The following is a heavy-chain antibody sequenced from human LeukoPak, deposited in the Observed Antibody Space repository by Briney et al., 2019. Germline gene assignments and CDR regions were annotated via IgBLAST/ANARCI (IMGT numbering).Heavy chain of an antibody. CDR1: GASVSSSGYY. D-gene: IGHD6-13*01. V-gene: IGHV4-61*08. J-gene: IGHJ4*02. CDR2: IYHSGST. CDR3: GRETIAATGTSVFFDY. Sequence: SETLSLTCTVSGASVSSSGYYWSWIRQPPGTGLEWIGYIYHSGSTNYNPSLESRVTISVDTSKNQFSLKLTSMTAADTAVYYCGRETIAATGTSVFFDYWGQGTLVTVSS.